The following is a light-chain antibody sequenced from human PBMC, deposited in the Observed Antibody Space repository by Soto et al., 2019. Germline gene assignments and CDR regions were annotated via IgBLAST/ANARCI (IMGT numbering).Light chain of an antibody. J-gene: IGKJ4*01. CDR3: MRGLQTPLT. CDR2: LGS. V-gene: IGKV2-28*01. Sequence: EIVMTQSPLSLPVTPGEPASISCRSSQSLLHRSGRNYLAWYLQKPGQSPQLLIYLGSNRASGVPDRFSGSGSGTDFTLRISRVEVDYVGIYYCMRGLQTPLTFGGGTRVEIK. CDR1: QSLLHRSGRNY.